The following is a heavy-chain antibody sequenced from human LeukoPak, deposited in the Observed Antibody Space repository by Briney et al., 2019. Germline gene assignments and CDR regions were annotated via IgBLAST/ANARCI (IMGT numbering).Heavy chain of an antibody. CDR3: AIEAGSGYYY. V-gene: IGHV4-30-2*01. D-gene: IGHD3-22*01. J-gene: IGHJ4*02. CDR1: GGSISSGGYS. CDR2: IYHSGST. Sequence: SQTLSLTCAVSGGSISSGGYSWSWIRQPPGKGLEWIGYIYHSGSTYYNPSLKSRVTISVGRSKNQFSLKLSSVTAADTAVYYCAIEAGSGYYYWGQGTLVTVSS.